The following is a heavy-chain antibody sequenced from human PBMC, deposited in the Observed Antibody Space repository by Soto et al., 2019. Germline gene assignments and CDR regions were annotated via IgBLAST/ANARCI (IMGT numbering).Heavy chain of an antibody. Sequence: QVQLVQSGAEVKKPGASVKVSCKVSGYTLTELSMHWVRQAPGKGLEWMGGFDPEDGETIYAQKFQGRVTMTEDTSTDPAYMELSSLRSEDTAVYDCATRTEVYCSGDSCWYYFAYWGQVTLVTVAA. D-gene: IGHD2-15*01. V-gene: IGHV1-24*01. CDR2: FDPEDGET. CDR1: GYTLTELS. J-gene: IGHJ4*02. CDR3: ATRTEVYCSGDSCWYYFAY.